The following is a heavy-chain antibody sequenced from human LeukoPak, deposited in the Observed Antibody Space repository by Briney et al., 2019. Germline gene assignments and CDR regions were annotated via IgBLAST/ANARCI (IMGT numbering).Heavy chain of an antibody. D-gene: IGHD4-17*01. CDR2: ISSSNSYI. V-gene: IGHV3-21*01. Sequence: GGSLRLSCAASGFTFSSYRMNWVRQAPGKGLEWVSSISSSNSYIYYADSVKGRFTISRDNAKNSLYLQMISLRAEDMAVYYCARDLWGITVTTDYFGSWGQGTLVTVSS. J-gene: IGHJ4*02. CDR3: ARDLWGITVTTDYFGS. CDR1: GFTFSSYR.